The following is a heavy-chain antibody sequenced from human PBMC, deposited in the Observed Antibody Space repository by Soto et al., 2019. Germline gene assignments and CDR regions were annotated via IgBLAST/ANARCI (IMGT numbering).Heavy chain of an antibody. D-gene: IGHD3-16*01. CDR2: IISNSDGGTT. CDR3: SHGYAQYFNS. CDR1: GVTLTDVW. J-gene: IGHJ4*02. Sequence: EVQLVESGGGLVKPGGSLRLSCVVSGVTLTDVWMNWVRQAPGKGLEWVGRIISNSDGGTTDYAAPVKGRFTISRDDSKNTLYLQMSSLKSEDTAVYYCSHGYAQYFNSWGQGTLVTVSS. V-gene: IGHV3-15*07.